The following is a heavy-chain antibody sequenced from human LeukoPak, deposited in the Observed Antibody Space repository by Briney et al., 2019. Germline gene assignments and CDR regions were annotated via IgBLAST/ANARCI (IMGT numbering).Heavy chain of an antibody. CDR2: IRSKPYGGTT. CDR1: GFTFSDYG. J-gene: IGHJ3*02. V-gene: IGHV3-49*01. Sequence: GGSLRLSCTASGFTFSDYGVNWFRQAPGKGLEWVAFIRSKPYGGTTEYTASVKGRFSISRDDSTSIVYLQMNSLKTEDTALYYCSRTRISGIDGFDIWGQGTMVTVSS. D-gene: IGHD2-15*01. CDR3: SRTRISGIDGFDI.